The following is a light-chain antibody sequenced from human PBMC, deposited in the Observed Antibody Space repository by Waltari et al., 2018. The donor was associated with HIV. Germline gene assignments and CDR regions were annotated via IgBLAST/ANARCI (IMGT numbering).Light chain of an antibody. CDR2: SSS. V-gene: IGKV1-8*01. CDR1: QDIGTY. J-gene: IGKJ2*01. CDR3: QQYYDSPQT. Sequence: ALPMTQSRSTLSSSTGDRIVISCRASQDIGTYLAWYQHKPGKAPELLISSSSTLESGVPSRFAGSGSGTDFTLTISCLQSEDFATYYCQQYYDSPQTFGQGTKLEIK.